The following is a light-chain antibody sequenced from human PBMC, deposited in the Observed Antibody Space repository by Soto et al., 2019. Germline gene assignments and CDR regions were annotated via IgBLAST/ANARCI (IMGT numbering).Light chain of an antibody. V-gene: IGLV1-36*01. CDR2: YDD. Sequence: QSVLTQPPSVSEAPRQRVTISCSGSSSNIGNNAVNWYQQLPGKAPKLLIYYDDLLPSGVSDRFSGSKSGTSASLAISGLQSEDGADYYCAAWEDSLNAVVFGGGTKVTVL. CDR3: AAWEDSLNAVV. J-gene: IGLJ2*01. CDR1: SSNIGNNA.